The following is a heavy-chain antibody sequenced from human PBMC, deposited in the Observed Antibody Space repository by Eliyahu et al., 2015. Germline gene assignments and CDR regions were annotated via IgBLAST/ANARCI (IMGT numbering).Heavy chain of an antibody. CDR1: GFTFNNYA. D-gene: IGHD1-1*01. CDR2: ISFDGRDI. J-gene: IGHJ6*02. V-gene: IGHV3-30*15. Sequence: QVHLVESGGGVVQPGGTLRLSCVASGFTFNNYAMHWVRQAPGKGLEWLAVISFDGRDIYYADSLKGRITISRDNPKKTLFLQLSGLRGEDTAVYYCAFKTGFYNYYYAMDVWGQGTTVTVSS. CDR3: AFKTGFYNYYYAMDV.